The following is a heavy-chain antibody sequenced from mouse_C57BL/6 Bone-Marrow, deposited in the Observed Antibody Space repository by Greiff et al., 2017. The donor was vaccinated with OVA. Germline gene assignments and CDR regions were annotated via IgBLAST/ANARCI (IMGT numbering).Heavy chain of an antibody. V-gene: IGHV5-12*01. CDR1: GFTFSDYY. CDR2: ISNGGGST. J-gene: IGHJ3*01. Sequence: EVKVVESGGGLVQPGGSLKLSCAASGFTFSDYYMYWVRQTPEKRLEWVAYISNGGGSTYYPDTVKGRFTISRDNAKNTLYLQMSRLKSEDTAMYYCARHGYYGSRGEFAYWGQGTLVTVSA. CDR3: ARHGYYGSRGEFAY. D-gene: IGHD1-1*01.